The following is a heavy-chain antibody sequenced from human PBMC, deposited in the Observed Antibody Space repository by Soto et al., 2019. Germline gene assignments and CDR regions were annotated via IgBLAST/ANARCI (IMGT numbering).Heavy chain of an antibody. CDR2: IYYSGST. D-gene: IGHD2-15*01. Sequence: SETLSLTCTVSGGSISSYYWSWVRQPPGKGLEWIGYIYYSGSTNYNPSLKSRVTISVDTSKNQFSLKLSSVTAADTAVYYCVRITLGYCSGGSCLVFDPWGQGTLVTVSS. CDR1: GGSISSYY. V-gene: IGHV4-59*01. CDR3: VRITLGYCSGGSCLVFDP. J-gene: IGHJ5*02.